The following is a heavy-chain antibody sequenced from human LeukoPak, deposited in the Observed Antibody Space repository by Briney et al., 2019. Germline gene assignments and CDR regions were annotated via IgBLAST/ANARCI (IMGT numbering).Heavy chain of an antibody. V-gene: IGHV3-48*03. Sequence: GGSLRLSCAASGFTFSSYEMDWVRQAPGKGLEWVSYISSSGTTIYYADSVKGRFTISRDNAKSSLYLQMNSLRAEDTAVYYCARRKGYSDSSGYFEGSAFDILYQGTMVTVSS. CDR3: ARRKGYSDSSGYFEGSAFDI. CDR2: ISSSGTTI. CDR1: GFTFSSYE. D-gene: IGHD3-22*01. J-gene: IGHJ3*02.